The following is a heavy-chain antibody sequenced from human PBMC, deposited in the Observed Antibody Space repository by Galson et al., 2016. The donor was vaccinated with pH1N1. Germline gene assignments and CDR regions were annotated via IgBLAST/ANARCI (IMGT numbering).Heavy chain of an antibody. CDR1: GFTLSDYW. Sequence: PRLSCAGSGFTLSDYWMSWVRPAPGKGLEWVATIKQDGSQKYFVDSVKGRFTIPRDNAKNTLFPQMNRLRAEDTALDYCVRQVGDFWGQGTMVTVSS. CDR3: VRQVGDF. J-gene: IGHJ3*01. CDR2: IKQDGSQK. V-gene: IGHV3-7*01. D-gene: IGHD1-26*01.